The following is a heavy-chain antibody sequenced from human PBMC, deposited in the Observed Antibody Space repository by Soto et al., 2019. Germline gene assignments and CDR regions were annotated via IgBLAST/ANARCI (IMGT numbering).Heavy chain of an antibody. CDR3: ARDYYYDSSGYHNDAFDI. D-gene: IGHD3-22*01. V-gene: IGHV4-59*01. Sequence: QVQLQESGPGLVKPSETLSLTCTVSGGSISSYYWSWIRQPPGKGLEWIGYIYYSGSTNYNPSLKSRVTISGDTSKNQFSLELSSVTAADTAVYYCARDYYYDSSGYHNDAFDIWGQGTMVTVSS. CDR1: GGSISSYY. J-gene: IGHJ3*02. CDR2: IYYSGST.